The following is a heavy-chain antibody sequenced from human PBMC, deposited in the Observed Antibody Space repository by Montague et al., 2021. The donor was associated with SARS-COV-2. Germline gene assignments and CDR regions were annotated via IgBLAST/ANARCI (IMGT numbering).Heavy chain of an antibody. V-gene: IGHV2-5*01. J-gene: IGHJ4*02. Sequence: PALVKPTQTLTLTCTFSGFSLRSDDEGVAWIRQSPGQALEWLAVIYQNGDKRYSPSLQRRLTITKDTSENQVVLTMTNMDPVDTATYYCAHRGMIRGLIFDYWGQGTLVTVSS. CDR1: GFSLRSDDEG. CDR3: AHRGMIRGLIFDY. CDR2: IYQNGDK. D-gene: IGHD3-10*01.